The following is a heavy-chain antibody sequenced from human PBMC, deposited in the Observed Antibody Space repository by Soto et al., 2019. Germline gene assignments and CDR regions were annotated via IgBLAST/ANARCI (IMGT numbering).Heavy chain of an antibody. CDR1: GGSISSSSYY. CDR3: ARVRWFGELLFGSWFDP. CDR2: IYYSGST. D-gene: IGHD3-10*01. Sequence: SETLSLTCTVSGGSISSSSYYWGWIRQPPGKGLEWIGSIYYSGSTYYNPSLKSRVTISVDTSKNQFSLKLSSVTAADTAVYYCARVRWFGELLFGSWFDPWGQGTTVTVSS. V-gene: IGHV4-39*01. J-gene: IGHJ5*01.